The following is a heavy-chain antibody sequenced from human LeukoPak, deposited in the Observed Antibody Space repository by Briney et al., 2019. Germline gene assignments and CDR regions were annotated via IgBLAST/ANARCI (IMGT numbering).Heavy chain of an antibody. D-gene: IGHD2-2*01. J-gene: IGHJ4*02. Sequence: GGSLRLSCAASGFTFSSYGMHWVRQAPGKGLEWVAFIRYDGSNKYYADSVKGRFTISRDNSKNTLYLQMSSLRAEDTAVYYCAEDLIVVVPAAIGYDYWGQGTLVTVSS. CDR1: GFTFSSYG. CDR3: AEDLIVVVPAAIGYDY. CDR2: IRYDGSNK. V-gene: IGHV3-30*02.